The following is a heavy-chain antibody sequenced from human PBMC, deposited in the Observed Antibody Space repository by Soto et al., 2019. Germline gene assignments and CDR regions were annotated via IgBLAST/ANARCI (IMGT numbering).Heavy chain of an antibody. CDR1: GFTVSSNY. CDR2: IYSGGST. D-gene: IGHD4-17*01. J-gene: IGHJ3*01. CDR3: VRSSMTSRAFDC. Sequence: EVQLVESGGGLVQPGGSLRLSCVASGFTVSSNYMSWVRQAPGKGVEWVSVIYSGGSTYYADSVEGRFTISRHNSKNTLCLQMICLRAEDTAVCFCVRSSMTSRAFDCWGPGSMVNVSS. V-gene: IGHV3-53*04.